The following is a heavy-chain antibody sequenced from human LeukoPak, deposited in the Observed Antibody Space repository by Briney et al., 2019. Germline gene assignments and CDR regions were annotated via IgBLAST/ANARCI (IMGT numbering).Heavy chain of an antibody. CDR2: ISYSGST. J-gene: IGHJ5*02. D-gene: IGHD1-1*01. CDR1: GASINNYY. V-gene: IGHV4-59*01. Sequence: PSETLSLTCTASGASINNYYWSWIRQPPGKGLEWIAYISYSGSTNYNPSLKSRVTISVDTSKNQFSLKLSSVTAADTAVYYCARYTLNWFDPWGQGTLVTVSS. CDR3: ARYTLNWFDP.